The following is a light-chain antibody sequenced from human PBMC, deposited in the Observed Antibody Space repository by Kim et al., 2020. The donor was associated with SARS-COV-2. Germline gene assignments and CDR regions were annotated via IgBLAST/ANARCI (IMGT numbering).Light chain of an antibody. CDR1: NIGRKS. Sequence: SYELTQPPSMSVAPGRTARITCGGDNIGRKSVHWYQQKPGQAPVLVTYYDSDRPSGIPERFSGSNSGNTATLTISGVEVVDEADYYCQVWDSSSYHPVTFGGGTQLTVL. V-gene: IGLV3-21*01. J-gene: IGLJ2*01. CDR3: QVWDSSSYHPVT. CDR2: YDS.